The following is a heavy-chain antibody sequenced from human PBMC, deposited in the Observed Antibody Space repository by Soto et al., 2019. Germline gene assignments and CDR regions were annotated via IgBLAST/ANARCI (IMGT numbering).Heavy chain of an antibody. V-gene: IGHV1-24*01. CDR3: ATSGGFCSGGSCYSIDWYDP. D-gene: IGHD2-15*01. J-gene: IGHJ5*02. CDR1: GYTLTELS. CDR2: FDPEDGET. Sequence: ASVKVSCKVSGYTLTELSMHWVRQAPGKGLEWMGGFDPEDGETIYAQKFQGRVTMTEDTSTDTAYMELSSLRSEDTAVYYCATSGGFCSGGSCYSIDWYDPWGQGTLVTFSS.